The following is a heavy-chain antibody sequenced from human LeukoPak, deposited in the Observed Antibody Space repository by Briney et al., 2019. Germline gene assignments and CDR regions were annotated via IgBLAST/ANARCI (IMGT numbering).Heavy chain of an antibody. D-gene: IGHD6-19*01. CDR2: INWNGRSI. V-gene: IGHV3-20*04. J-gene: IGHJ4*02. CDR1: RFTFDEYG. CDR3: TRQVGPHSGWYSVH. Sequence: GGSLRLSCAASRFTFDEYGMSWVRQTAGKGLEWVSGINWNGRSIGYADSVKGRFTVSRDNAKSSLYLQMNSLKTEDTAVYYCTRQVGPHSGWYSVHWGQGTLVTVSS.